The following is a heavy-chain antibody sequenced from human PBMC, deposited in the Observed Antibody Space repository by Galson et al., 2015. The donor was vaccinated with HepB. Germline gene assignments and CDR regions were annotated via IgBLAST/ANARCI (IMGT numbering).Heavy chain of an antibody. CDR1: GFTFGDYA. CDR2: IRSKAYGGAT. Sequence: SLRLSCAASGFTFGDYAMSWVRQAPGKGLEWVGFIRSKAYGGATEYAASVKGRFTISRDDSKSIAYLQMNSLKTEDTAVYYCTRAQYGYMRAYFDYWGQGTLVTVSS. CDR3: TRAQYGYMRAYFDY. V-gene: IGHV3-49*04. D-gene: IGHD5-18*01. J-gene: IGHJ4*02.